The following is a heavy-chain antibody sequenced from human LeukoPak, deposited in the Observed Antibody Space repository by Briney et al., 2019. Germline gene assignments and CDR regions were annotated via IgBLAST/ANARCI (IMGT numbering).Heavy chain of an antibody. CDR2: IYTSGST. CDR1: GGSISSGSYY. V-gene: IGHV4-61*02. Sequence: PSETLSLTCTVSGGSISSGSYYWSWIRQPAGKGLEWIGRIYTSGSTNYNPSLKSRVTISVDTSKNQFSLKLSSVTAADTAVYYCARAGDGYTLNYWGQGTLVTVSS. D-gene: IGHD5-18*01. CDR3: ARAGDGYTLNY. J-gene: IGHJ4*02.